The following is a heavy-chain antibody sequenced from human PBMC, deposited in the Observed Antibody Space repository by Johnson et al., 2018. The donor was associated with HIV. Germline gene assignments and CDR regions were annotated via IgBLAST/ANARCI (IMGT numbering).Heavy chain of an antibody. Sequence: QVQLVESGGGVVQPGRSLRLSCTASGFTFSSYALHWVRQAPGKGLEWVAVLSYDGSNKYYADSVKGRFTISRDNSKNTLNLQMNSLRPEDTAVYYCARDLARRGGAAFDIWGQGTMVTVSS. D-gene: IGHD1-26*01. J-gene: IGHJ3*02. CDR2: LSYDGSNK. CDR1: GFTFSSYA. CDR3: ARDLARRGGAAFDI. V-gene: IGHV3-30*14.